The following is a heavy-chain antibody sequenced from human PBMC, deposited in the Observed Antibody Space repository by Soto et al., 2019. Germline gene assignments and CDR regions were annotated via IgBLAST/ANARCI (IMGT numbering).Heavy chain of an antibody. CDR3: ARSSVMLGEFFDY. Sequence: QVQLQESGPGLVKPSQTLSLTCTVSGGSISSGDCYWSWIRQSPGKGLEWIGYIYYSGSTHYNPSLRSRVVMSVDMSKNQFSLKLSSVTATDTAVYYCARSSVMLGEFFDYWGQGTLVTVSS. D-gene: IGHD3-10*02. J-gene: IGHJ4*02. CDR1: GGSISSGDCY. V-gene: IGHV4-30-4*01. CDR2: IYYSGST.